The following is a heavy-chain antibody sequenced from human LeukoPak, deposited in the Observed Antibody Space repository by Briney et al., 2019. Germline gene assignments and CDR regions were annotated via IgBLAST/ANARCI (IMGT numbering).Heavy chain of an antibody. D-gene: IGHD3-22*01. J-gene: IGHJ4*02. Sequence: GGSLRLSCAASGFTFSSYGMHWVRQAPGKGLEWVSAISGSGGSTYYADSVKGRFTISRDNSKNTLYLQMNSLRAEDTAVYYCAKNRRDSSGYYEDYWGQGTLVTVSS. V-gene: IGHV3-23*01. CDR1: GFTFSSYG. CDR2: ISGSGGST. CDR3: AKNRRDSSGYYEDY.